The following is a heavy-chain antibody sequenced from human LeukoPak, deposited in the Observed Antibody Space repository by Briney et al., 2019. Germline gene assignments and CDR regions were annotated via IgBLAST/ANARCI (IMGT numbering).Heavy chain of an antibody. CDR3: ARMTHSGSYYFDY. CDR2: ISSSSSTI. CDR1: GFTFSRYN. J-gene: IGHJ4*02. V-gene: IGHV3-48*02. Sequence: GGSLRLSCAASGFTFSRYNMNRVRQAPGKGLEWVSYISSSSSTIYYADSVKGRFTISRDNAKTSLYLQMNSLRDEDTAVYYCARMTHSGSYYFDYWGQGTLVTVSS. D-gene: IGHD1-26*01.